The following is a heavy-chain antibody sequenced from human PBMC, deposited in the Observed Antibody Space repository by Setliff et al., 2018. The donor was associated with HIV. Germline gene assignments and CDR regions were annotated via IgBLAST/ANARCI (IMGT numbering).Heavy chain of an antibody. D-gene: IGHD2-21*02. J-gene: IGHJ6*03. CDR2: ISAYHINT. V-gene: IGHV1-18*01. CDR3: ARMKTETAAYFYSYMDV. CDR1: GYTLSNHG. Sequence: ASVKVSCKASGYTLSNHGVTWVRQAPGQGLEWMGWISAYHINTKYAQEFQGRITMTTDTSTNTAYMELRSLRSVDSAVYYCARMKTETAAYFYSYMDVWGKGTTVTVSS.